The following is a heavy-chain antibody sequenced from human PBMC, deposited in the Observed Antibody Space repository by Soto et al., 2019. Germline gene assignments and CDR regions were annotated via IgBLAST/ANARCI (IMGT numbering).Heavy chain of an antibody. D-gene: IGHD3-10*01. CDR2: ISGLGNRV. CDR1: GFTFNKHA. J-gene: IGHJ3*02. CDR3: AKAELGMDALDI. V-gene: IGHV3-23*01. Sequence: EVQLLESGGELVQPGGSLRLSCEASGFTFNKHAMNWVRQAPGKGLEWVSSISGLGNRVYYADSVKGRFTISRYNAKNTVYLQMSSLRAEDTAIFYCAKAELGMDALDIWGPGTMVTVSS.